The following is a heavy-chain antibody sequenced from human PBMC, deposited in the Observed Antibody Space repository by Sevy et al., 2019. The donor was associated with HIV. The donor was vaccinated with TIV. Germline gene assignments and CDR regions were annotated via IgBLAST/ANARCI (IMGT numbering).Heavy chain of an antibody. J-gene: IGHJ4*02. CDR1: GGSISSYY. CDR3: ARIEIIGYSGYYRGRFDY. CDR2: IYYSGST. D-gene: IGHD5-12*01. V-gene: IGHV4-59*01. Sequence: SETLSLTCTVSGGSISSYYWSWIRQPPGKGLEWIGYIYYSGSTNYNPSLKSRVTILVDTSKNQFSLKLSSVTAADTAVYYCARIEIIGYSGYYRGRFDYWGQGTLVTVSS.